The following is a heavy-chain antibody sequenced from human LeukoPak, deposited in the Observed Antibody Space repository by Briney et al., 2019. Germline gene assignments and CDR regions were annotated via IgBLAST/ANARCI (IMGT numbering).Heavy chain of an antibody. D-gene: IGHD2/OR15-2a*01. CDR2: ISMSSTS. Sequence: PGGSLRLSCAAPGFSVSRNYMSWVRQAPGKGLEWVSYISMSSTSYADSVKGRFTISRDNAKNSLYLQMNSLRDEDTAVYYCARDSKYYFDYWGQGTLVTVSS. J-gene: IGHJ4*02. V-gene: IGHV3-48*02. CDR1: GFSVSRNY. CDR3: ARDSKYYFDY.